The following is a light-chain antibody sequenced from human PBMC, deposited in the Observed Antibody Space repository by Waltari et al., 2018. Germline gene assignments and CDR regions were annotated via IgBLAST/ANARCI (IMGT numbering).Light chain of an antibody. CDR1: QSISIW. CDR3: QQYNVYPPP. CDR2: TAS. J-gene: IGKJ4*01. V-gene: IGKV1-5*03. Sequence: DIQMTQSPSTLSASVGDRVTVTCRASQSISIWLAWYQEKPGKAPKVLIYTASTLVSGVPSRFSGSGSGTEFTLTINSLQPDDFATYDCQQYNVYPPPFGGGTKVEIK.